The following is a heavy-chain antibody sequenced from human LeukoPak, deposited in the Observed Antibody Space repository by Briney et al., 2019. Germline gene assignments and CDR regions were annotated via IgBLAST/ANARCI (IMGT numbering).Heavy chain of an antibody. Sequence: SETLSLTCTVSGGSISSYYWSWIRQPPGKGLGWIGYIYYSGSTNYNPSLKSRVTISVDTSRNQFSLKLSSVTAADTAVYYCARGGTVRNGMDVWGQGTTVTVSS. D-gene: IGHD1-26*01. J-gene: IGHJ6*02. CDR3: ARGGTVRNGMDV. CDR1: GGSISSYY. CDR2: IYYSGST. V-gene: IGHV4-59*01.